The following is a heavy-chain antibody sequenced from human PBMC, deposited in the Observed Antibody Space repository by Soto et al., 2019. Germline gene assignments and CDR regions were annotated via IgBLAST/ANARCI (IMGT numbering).Heavy chain of an antibody. CDR1: GYTFTSYD. CDR2: MNPNSGNT. D-gene: IGHD3-3*01. V-gene: IGHV1-8*01. J-gene: IGHJ6*03. CDR3: ARRATYDFWRGYIQDYYYYYYMDV. Sequence: ASVKVSCKASGYTFTSYDINWVRQATGQGLEWMGWMNPNSGNTGYAQKFQGRVTMTRNTSISTAYMELSSLRSEDTAVYDCARRATYDFWRGYIQDYYYYYYMDVWGKGTTVTVSS.